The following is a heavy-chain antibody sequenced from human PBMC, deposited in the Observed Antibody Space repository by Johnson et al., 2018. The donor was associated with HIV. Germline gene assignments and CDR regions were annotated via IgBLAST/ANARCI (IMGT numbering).Heavy chain of an antibody. V-gene: IGHV3-64*01. J-gene: IGHJ3*01. D-gene: IGHD2-15*01. CDR3: AREAITGRKIDAFDL. Sequence: AQPVESGGGLVQAGWSLRLSCSASGFTFSRYAMNCVRQAPGTGLECLSGFNGHVATTYYATPVRDRFTISTDNSKNILYFQLDDMRPEDTAVYYCAREAITGRKIDAFDLWGQGTVVTVSS. CDR1: GFTFSRYA. CDR2: FNGHVATT.